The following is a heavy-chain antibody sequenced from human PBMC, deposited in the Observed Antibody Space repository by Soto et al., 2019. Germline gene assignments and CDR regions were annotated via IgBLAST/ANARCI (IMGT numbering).Heavy chain of an antibody. J-gene: IGHJ6*02. CDR1: GFTFSNYA. CDR3: ARDRAVTALFYYGMDV. CDR2: IWYAESNK. Sequence: QVQLVESGGGVVQPGRSLRLSCAASGFTFSNYAMYWVRQAPGKGLEWVAVIWYAESNKYYADSVKGRFAISRDNSKNTLYLQMSTLRAEDTAVYYCARDRAVTALFYYGMDVWGQGTTVTVS. D-gene: IGHD2-21*02. V-gene: IGHV3-33*01.